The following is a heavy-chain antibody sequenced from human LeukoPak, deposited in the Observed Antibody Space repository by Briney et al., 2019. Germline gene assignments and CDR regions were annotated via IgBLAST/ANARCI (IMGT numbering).Heavy chain of an antibody. Sequence: ASVKASCKASGYTFTGYYMHWVRQAPGQGLEWMGWINPNSGGTNYAQKFQGRVTMTRDTSISTAYMELSRLRSDDTAVYYCARDPVGATGDSWYYGMDVWGQGNTVTASS. J-gene: IGHJ6*02. V-gene: IGHV1-2*02. CDR3: ARDPVGATGDSWYYGMDV. CDR1: GYTFTGYY. CDR2: INPNSGGT. D-gene: IGHD1-26*01.